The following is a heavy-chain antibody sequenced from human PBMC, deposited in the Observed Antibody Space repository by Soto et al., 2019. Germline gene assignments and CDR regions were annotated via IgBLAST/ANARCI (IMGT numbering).Heavy chain of an antibody. CDR3: ARSAISPSGGLIGPFDF. CDR2: IKAANGDT. V-gene: IGHV1-3*05. D-gene: IGHD3-16*02. Sequence: QVHLVQSGAEERKPGASVRVSCETSGYRFTAYAIHWVRQAPGQRPEWMGWIKAANGDTRYAQNSQTRLTITTDTSASTAYMDLSSLRFEDTAVYYCARSAISPSGGLIGPFDFWGQGNLVAVSS. CDR1: GYRFTAYA. J-gene: IGHJ4*02.